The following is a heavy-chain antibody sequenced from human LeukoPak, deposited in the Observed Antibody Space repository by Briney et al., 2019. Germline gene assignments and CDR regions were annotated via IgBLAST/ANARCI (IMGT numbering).Heavy chain of an antibody. V-gene: IGHV1-69*05. D-gene: IGHD3-3*01. Sequence: GASVKVSCKASGGTFSSYAISWVRQAPGQGLEWMGGIIPIFGTANYAQKFQGRVTITTDESTSTAYMELSSLRSEDTAVYYCARLGQVFGVVTHFDYWGQGTLVTVSS. CDR1: GGTFSSYA. CDR2: IIPIFGTA. J-gene: IGHJ4*02. CDR3: ARLGQVFGVVTHFDY.